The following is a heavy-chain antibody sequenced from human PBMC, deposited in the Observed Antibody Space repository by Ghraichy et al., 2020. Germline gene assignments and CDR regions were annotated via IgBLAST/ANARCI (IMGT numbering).Heavy chain of an antibody. J-gene: IGHJ6*02. CDR1: GYTFTSYG. Sequence: ASVKVSCKASGYTFTSYGISWVRQAPGQGLEWMGWISAYNGNTNYAQKLQGRVTMTTDTSTSTAYMELRSLRSDDTAVYYCARLKGYCSGGSPCRYYGMDVWGQGTTVTVSS. CDR3: ARLKGYCSGGSPCRYYGMDV. D-gene: IGHD2-15*01. V-gene: IGHV1-18*01. CDR2: ISAYNGNT.